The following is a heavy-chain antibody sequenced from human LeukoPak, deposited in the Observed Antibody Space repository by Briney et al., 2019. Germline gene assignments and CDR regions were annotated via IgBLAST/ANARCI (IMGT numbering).Heavy chain of an antibody. V-gene: IGHV3-NL1*01. Sequence: GGSLRLSCVASGFSFTTYSMHWVRQAPGKGLEWVSFIYSDGNTYYGDSVKGRFTLSRDSSRNTLYLQMNSLTVDDTAVYYCAGDTHSSSWYDHWGQGTLVTVSS. CDR1: GFSFTTYS. D-gene: IGHD6-19*01. CDR2: IYSDGNT. CDR3: AGDTHSSSWYDH. J-gene: IGHJ5*02.